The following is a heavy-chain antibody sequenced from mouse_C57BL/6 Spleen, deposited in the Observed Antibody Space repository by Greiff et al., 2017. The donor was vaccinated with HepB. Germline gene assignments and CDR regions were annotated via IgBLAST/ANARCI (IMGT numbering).Heavy chain of an antibody. J-gene: IGHJ2*01. V-gene: IGHV1-26*01. CDR2: INPNNGGT. CDR1: GYTFTDYY. CDR3: ARDGLKGKLRPYYFDY. Sequence: EVQLQQSGPELVKPGASVKISCKASGYTFTDYYMNWVKQSHGKSLEWIGDINPNNGGTSYNQKFKGKATLTVDKSSSTAYMELRSLTSEDSAVYYCARDGLKGKLRPYYFDYWGQGTTLTVSS.